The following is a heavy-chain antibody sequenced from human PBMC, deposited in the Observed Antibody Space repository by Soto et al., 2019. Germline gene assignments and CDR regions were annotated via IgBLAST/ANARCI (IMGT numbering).Heavy chain of an antibody. CDR1: GFPFINFA. Sequence: VGSLRLSCAASGFPFINFAMSWARQSPGKGLEWVSAISGTGSRTWYADSARGRFTVSRDNSKNTLYLQMNSLRDEDTAVYYCAKFGASGSYFQFDYWGPGTLVTVSS. CDR2: ISGTGSRT. J-gene: IGHJ4*02. CDR3: AKFGASGSYFQFDY. V-gene: IGHV3-23*01. D-gene: IGHD3-10*01.